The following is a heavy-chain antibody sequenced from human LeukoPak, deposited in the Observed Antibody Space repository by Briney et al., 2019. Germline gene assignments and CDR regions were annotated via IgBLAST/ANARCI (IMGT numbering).Heavy chain of an antibody. CDR2: ISGSGGRT. J-gene: IGHJ4*02. CDR1: GITLSNYG. CDR3: AKRGVVIRVILVGFHKEAYYFDS. V-gene: IGHV3-23*01. Sequence: GGSLRLSCAVSGITLSNYGMSWVRQAPGKGLEWVAGISGSGGRTNYADSVKGRFTISRDNPKNTLYLQMNSLRAEDAAVYFCAKRGVVIRVILVGFHKEAYYFDSWGQGALVTVSS. D-gene: IGHD3-22*01.